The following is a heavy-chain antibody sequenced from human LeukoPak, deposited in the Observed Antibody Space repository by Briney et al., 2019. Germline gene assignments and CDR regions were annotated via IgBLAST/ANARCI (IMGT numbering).Heavy chain of an antibody. CDR3: ARDTYYYGSGSYWNGGLIDY. CDR1: GYTFTSYY. V-gene: IGHV1-46*01. Sequence: ASVKVSCKASGYTFTSYYMHWVRQAPGQGLEWMGIINPSGGSTSYAQKFQGRVTMTRDTSTSTVYMELSSLRSEDTAVYYCARDTYYYGSGSYWNGGLIDYWGQGTLVTVSS. CDR2: INPSGGST. D-gene: IGHD3-10*01. J-gene: IGHJ4*02.